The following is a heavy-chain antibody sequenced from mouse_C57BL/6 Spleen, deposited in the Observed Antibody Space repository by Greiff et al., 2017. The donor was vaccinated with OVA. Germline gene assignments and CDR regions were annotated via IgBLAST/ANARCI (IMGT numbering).Heavy chain of an antibody. Sequence: LQLQQSVAELVKPGASVKLSCKASGYTFTSYWMQWVKQRPGQGLEWIGEIDPSDSYSNYNQKFKGKATSTVNSSSSTAYMQLSSLTSEDSAVYYCARSYYGSSLDYWGQGTTLTVSS. CDR1: GYTFTSYW. CDR3: ARSYYGSSLDY. V-gene: IGHV1-50*01. D-gene: IGHD1-1*01. J-gene: IGHJ2*01. CDR2: IDPSDSYS.